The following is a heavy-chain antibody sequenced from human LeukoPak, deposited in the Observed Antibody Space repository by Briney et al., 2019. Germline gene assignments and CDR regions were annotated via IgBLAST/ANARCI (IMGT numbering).Heavy chain of an antibody. D-gene: IGHD2-21*01. CDR1: GISLNSYT. J-gene: IGHJ4*02. V-gene: IGHV3-7*01. CDR3: AKNTESQVIFRD. CDR2: IKQDGSEK. Sequence: GGSLRLSCAASGISLNSYTMNWVRQAPGKGLEWVGNIKQDGSEKYYLDSVKGRFTISRDNARNSLDLQMNSLRAEDTAVYYCAKNTESQVIFRDWGQGTLVTVSS.